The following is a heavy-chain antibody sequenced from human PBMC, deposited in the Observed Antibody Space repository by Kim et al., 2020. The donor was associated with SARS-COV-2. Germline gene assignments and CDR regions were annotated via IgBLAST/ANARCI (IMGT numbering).Heavy chain of an antibody. D-gene: IGHD2-2*01. CDR3: ASLGSSSWRDY. CDR1: GFTFSSYS. V-gene: IGHV3-48*01. CDR2: ISSSSSTI. J-gene: IGHJ4*02. Sequence: GGSLRLSCAASGFTFSSYSMNWVRQAPGKGLEWVSYISSSSSTIYYADAVKGRFTISRDNAKNSLYLQMNSLRAEDTAVYYCASLGSSSWRDYWGQGTLVTVSS.